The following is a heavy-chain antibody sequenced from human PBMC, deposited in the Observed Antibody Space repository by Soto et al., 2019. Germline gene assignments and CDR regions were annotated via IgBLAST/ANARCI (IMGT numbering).Heavy chain of an antibody. Sequence: QVQLQESGPGLVKPSETLSLTCTVSGGSISSGYYYWSWIRQHPGKGLEWIGYIHYSGNTLSNPSLRSRVTISRDTSKNQFSLNLSSVTAADTAIYYCARTGGGFGGYWGQGTLVTVSS. CDR2: IHYSGNT. CDR1: GGSISSGYYY. D-gene: IGHD3-3*01. CDR3: ARTGGGFGGY. V-gene: IGHV4-31*03. J-gene: IGHJ4*02.